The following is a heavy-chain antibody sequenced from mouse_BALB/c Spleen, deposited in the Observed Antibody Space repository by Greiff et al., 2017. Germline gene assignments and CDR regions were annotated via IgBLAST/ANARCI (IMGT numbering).Heavy chain of an antibody. CDR1: GFTFSSFG. CDR2: ISSGSSTI. J-gene: IGHJ4*01. CDR3: AGYYDGWGYAMDY. V-gene: IGHV5-17*02. D-gene: IGHD1-1*01. Sequence: EVHLVESGGGLVQPGGSRKLSCAASGFTFSSFGMHWVRQAPEKGLEWVAYISSGSSTIYYADTVKGRFTISRDNPKNTLFLQMTSLRSEDTAMYYCAGYYDGWGYAMDYWGQGTSVTVSS.